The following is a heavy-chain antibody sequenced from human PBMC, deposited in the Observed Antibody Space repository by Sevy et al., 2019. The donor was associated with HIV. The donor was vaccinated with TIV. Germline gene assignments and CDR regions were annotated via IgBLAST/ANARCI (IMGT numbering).Heavy chain of an antibody. CDR3: ARAPPVRSGDDSLNWFDP. Sequence: SETLSLTCSVSGGPISSYYWSWIRQPPGKRLEWIGHIHYSGSTNYNPSLNSRLTISVDTSKNQFSLRLTSVTAADTAVYYCARAPPVRSGDDSLNWFDPWGQGILVTVSS. V-gene: IGHV4-59*01. J-gene: IGHJ5*02. CDR1: GGPISSYY. D-gene: IGHD5-12*01. CDR2: IHYSGST.